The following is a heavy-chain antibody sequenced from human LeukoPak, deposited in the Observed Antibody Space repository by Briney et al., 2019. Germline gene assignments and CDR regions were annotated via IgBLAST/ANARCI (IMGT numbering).Heavy chain of an antibody. J-gene: IGHJ4*02. V-gene: IGHV3-23*01. Sequence: GGSLRLSCAASGFTFSSYAMRWVRQAPGKGLEWVSAFSGSGGSTYYAASVTGRFTITRDNAKNTVYLQMNSLRAEDRAVYYCAKSSPPPINFWGQGTLVTVSS. D-gene: IGHD1-14*01. CDR2: FSGSGGST. CDR1: GFTFSSYA. CDR3: AKSSPPPINF.